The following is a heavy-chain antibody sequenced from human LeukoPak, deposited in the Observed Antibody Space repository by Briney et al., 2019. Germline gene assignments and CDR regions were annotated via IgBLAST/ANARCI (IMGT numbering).Heavy chain of an antibody. Sequence: NPSETLSLTCTVSGGSISSYYWSWIRQPPGKGLEWIGYIYYSGSTNYNPSLKSRVTISVDTSKNQFSLKPSSVTAADTAVYYCARGESYYDSSGYRYFDYWGQGTLVTVSS. J-gene: IGHJ4*02. CDR2: IYYSGST. D-gene: IGHD3-22*01. CDR1: GGSISSYY. V-gene: IGHV4-59*01. CDR3: ARGESYYDSSGYRYFDY.